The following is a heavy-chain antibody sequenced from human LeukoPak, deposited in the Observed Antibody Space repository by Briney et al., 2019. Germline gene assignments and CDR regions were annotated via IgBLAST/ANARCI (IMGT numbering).Heavy chain of an antibody. V-gene: IGHV4-34*01. CDR3: ARGAAAGTLTWFDP. CDR1: GGSFSGYY. CDR2: INHSGST. Sequence: PSETLSLNCAVYGGSFSGYYWSWIRQPPGKGLEWIGEINHSGSTNYNPSLKSRVTISVDTSKNQFSLKLSSVTAADTAVYYCARGAAAGTLTWFDPWGQGTLVTVSS. J-gene: IGHJ5*02. D-gene: IGHD6-13*01.